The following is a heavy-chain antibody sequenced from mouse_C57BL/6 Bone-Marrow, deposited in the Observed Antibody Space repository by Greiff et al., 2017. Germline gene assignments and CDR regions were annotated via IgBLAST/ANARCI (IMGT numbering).Heavy chain of an antibody. V-gene: IGHV5-6*03. CDR3: ASTVRTY. CDR1: GFTFSSYG. Sequence: EVKLVESGGGLVKPGGSLKLSCAASGFTFSSYGMSWVRQTPDKRLEWVATISSGGSYTYYPDSVKGRFTISRDNAKNTLYLQMSSLKSEDTAMYYWASTVRTYWGQGTLVTVSA. J-gene: IGHJ3*01. D-gene: IGHD1-1*01. CDR2: ISSGGSYT.